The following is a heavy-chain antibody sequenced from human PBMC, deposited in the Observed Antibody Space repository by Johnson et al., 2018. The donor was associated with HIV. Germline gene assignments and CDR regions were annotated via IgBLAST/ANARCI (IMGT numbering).Heavy chain of an antibody. Sequence: VQPGGSLRLSCAASGFTFSSYAMHWVRQAPGKGLEWVAVISYDGSNKYYADSVKGRFTISRDNSKNTLYLQMNSLRAEDPALYYCARAYSYGVFDIWGQGTMVTVSS. V-gene: IGHV3-30*14. CDR3: ARAYSYGVFDI. J-gene: IGHJ3*02. CDR1: GFTFSSYA. CDR2: ISYDGSNK. D-gene: IGHD5-18*01.